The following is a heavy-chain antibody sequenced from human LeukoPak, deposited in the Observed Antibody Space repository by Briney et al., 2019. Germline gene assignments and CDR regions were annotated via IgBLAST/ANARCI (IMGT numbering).Heavy chain of an antibody. CDR1: GFTFSSYG. D-gene: IGHD3-16*01. J-gene: IGHJ4*02. CDR2: ISYDGSNK. V-gene: IGHV3-30*18. CDR3: AKGHWGDYYDY. Sequence: GRSLRLSCAASGFTFSSYGMHWVRQAPGKGLEWVAVISYDGSNKYYADSVKGRFTISRDNSKNTLYLQMNSLRAEDTAVYYYAKGHWGDYYDYWGQGTLVTVSS.